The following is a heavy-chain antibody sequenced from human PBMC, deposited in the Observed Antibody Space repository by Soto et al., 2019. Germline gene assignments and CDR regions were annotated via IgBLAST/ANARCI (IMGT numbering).Heavy chain of an antibody. CDR2: IYYSGST. Sequence: SETLSLTCTVSGGSISSYYWSWIRQPPGKGLEWIGYIYYSGSTNYNPSLKSRVTISVDTSKNQFSLKLSSVTAADTAVYYCAREGYYYGMDVWGQGTTVTVS. CDR3: AREGYYYGMDV. J-gene: IGHJ6*02. V-gene: IGHV4-59*01. CDR1: GGSISSYY.